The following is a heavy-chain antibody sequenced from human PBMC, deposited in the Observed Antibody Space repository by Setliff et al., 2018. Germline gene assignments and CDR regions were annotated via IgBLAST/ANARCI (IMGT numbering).Heavy chain of an antibody. Sequence: PGESLKISCKDPGYLFSISWIGWVRQMPGKGLDWMGLIYAGDSGNIRYSPSFQGQVTISVDTSINTAYLQWSTLQASDTAMYYCVRPSAGYSRPFDVWGQGTMVTVSS. CDR3: VRPSAGYSRPFDV. D-gene: IGHD2-15*01. CDR2: IYAGDSGNI. V-gene: IGHV5-51*01. J-gene: IGHJ3*01. CDR1: GYLFSISW.